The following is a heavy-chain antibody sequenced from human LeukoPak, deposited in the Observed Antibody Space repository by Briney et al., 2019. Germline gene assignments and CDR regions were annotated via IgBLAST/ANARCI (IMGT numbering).Heavy chain of an antibody. CDR1: GYTFTDYY. CDR3: ARGGSGWPIDY. CDR2: MNPNSGNT. D-gene: IGHD6-19*01. V-gene: IGHV1-8*02. Sequence: GASVKVSCKASGYTFTDYYIHWVRQAPGQGLEWMAWMNPNSGNTGYAQKFQGRVTMTRNTSITTAYMELSSLRSEDTAVYYCARGGSGWPIDYWGQGTLVTVSS. J-gene: IGHJ4*02.